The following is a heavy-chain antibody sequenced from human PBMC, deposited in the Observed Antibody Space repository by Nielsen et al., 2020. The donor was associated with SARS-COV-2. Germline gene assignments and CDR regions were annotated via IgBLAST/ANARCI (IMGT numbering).Heavy chain of an antibody. CDR2: IYYSGVT. CDR1: GGSMSSYY. V-gene: IGHV4-59*01. CDR3: ARDLLYDILTGGDAFDI. D-gene: IGHD3-9*01. J-gene: IGHJ3*02. Sequence: SETLSLTCTVSGGSMSSYYWSWIRQPPGKGLEWIGYIYYSGVTKYNPSLKSRVTISGDTSKNQFSLKLSSLTVADTAVYYCARDLLYDILTGGDAFDIWGQGTMVTVSS.